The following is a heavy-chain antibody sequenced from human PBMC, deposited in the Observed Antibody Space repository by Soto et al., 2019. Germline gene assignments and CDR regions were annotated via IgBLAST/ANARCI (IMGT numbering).Heavy chain of an antibody. D-gene: IGHD1-26*01. CDR1: GYGFTTYG. Sequence: QIHLVQSGAEVKKPGASVKVSCKGSGYGFTTYGITWVRQAPGQGLEWMAWISAHNGNTNYAQKLQGRVTVTRDTSTRTAYMELRSLRSGDTAVYYCARGRYGDYWGQGALVTVSS. CDR3: ARGRYGDY. CDR2: ISAHNGNT. V-gene: IGHV1-18*01. J-gene: IGHJ4*02.